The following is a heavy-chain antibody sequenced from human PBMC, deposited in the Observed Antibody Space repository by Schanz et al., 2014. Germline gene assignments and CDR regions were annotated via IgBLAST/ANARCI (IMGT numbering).Heavy chain of an antibody. D-gene: IGHD2-8*02. CDR1: GFTFSSYT. Sequence: VQLVESGGCLVKPGDSLRLSCAASGFTFSSYTMKWVRQAPGKGLEWVSSISNGGGYIYYADSVKGRFTISRDNAKNSVYLQMHSLRAEDTALYYCARDRDAGGYDSWGQGTLVTVFS. CDR3: ARDRDAGGYDS. CDR2: ISNGGGYI. V-gene: IGHV3-21*01. J-gene: IGHJ5*01.